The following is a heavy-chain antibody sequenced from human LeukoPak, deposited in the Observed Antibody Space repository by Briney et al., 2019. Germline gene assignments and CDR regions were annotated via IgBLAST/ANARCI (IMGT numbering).Heavy chain of an antibody. D-gene: IGHD2-2*01. V-gene: IGHV1-69*02. CDR2: IIPILGIA. CDR3: ARGYCSSTSCYRDAFDI. J-gene: IGHJ3*02. Sequence: ASVKVSCKASGGTFSSYTISWVRQAPGQGLEWMGRIIPILGIANYAQKFQGRVTITADKSTSTAYMELSSLRSEDTVVYYCARGYCSSTSCYRDAFDIWGQGTMVTVSS. CDR1: GGTFSSYT.